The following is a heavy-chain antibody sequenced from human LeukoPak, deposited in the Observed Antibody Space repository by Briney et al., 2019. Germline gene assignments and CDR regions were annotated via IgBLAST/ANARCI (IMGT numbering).Heavy chain of an antibody. CDR1: GFTVSSNY. Sequence: PGGSLRPSCAASGFTVSSNYMSWVRQAPGKGLEWVSVIYSDGSTYYADSVKGRFTISRDNSKNTLYLQMNSLRAEDTAVYYCALQLGGRGYSSGWYDWGQGTPVTVSS. D-gene: IGHD6-19*01. J-gene: IGHJ4*02. V-gene: IGHV3-53*01. CDR3: ALQLGGRGYSSGWYD. CDR2: IYSDGST.